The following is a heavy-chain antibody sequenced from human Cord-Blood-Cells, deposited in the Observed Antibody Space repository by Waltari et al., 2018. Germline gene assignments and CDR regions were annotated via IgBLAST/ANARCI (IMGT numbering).Heavy chain of an antibody. D-gene: IGHD2-21*01. V-gene: IGHV1-69*08. Sequence: QVQLVQSGAEVKKPGSSVKVSCKASGGTFSSYTISWVRQAPGRGLEWMGRIIPILGIANDAQKFQGRVTITADKSTSTAYMELSSLRSEDTAVYYCARDEGGYCGGDCYSRWGQGTLVTVSS. CDR1: GGTFSSYT. CDR3: ARDEGGYCGGDCYSR. J-gene: IGHJ4*02. CDR2: IIPILGIA.